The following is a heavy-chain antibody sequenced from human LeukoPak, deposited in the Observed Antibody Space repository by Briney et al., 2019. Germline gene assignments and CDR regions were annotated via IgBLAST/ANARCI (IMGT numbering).Heavy chain of an antibody. CDR1: GYGFTSYW. V-gene: IGHV5-51*01. Sequence: GESLKISCKGSGYGFTSYWIGWVRQMPGKGLEWMGIIYPGDSDTRYSPSFQGQVTISADKSISTIYLQWSSLKASDTAMYYCARTYYYGSGGQYYFDYWGQGTLVTVSS. J-gene: IGHJ4*02. CDR2: IYPGDSDT. D-gene: IGHD3-10*01. CDR3: ARTYYYGSGGQYYFDY.